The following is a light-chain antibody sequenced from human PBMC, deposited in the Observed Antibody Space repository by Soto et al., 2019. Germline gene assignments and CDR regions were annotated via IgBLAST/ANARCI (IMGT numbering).Light chain of an antibody. J-gene: IGKJ5*01. CDR2: DAS. Sequence: DIQMTQSPSSLSASVGDRVTITCRASQDISNYLNWYQQRPVKAPKLLIYDASNLERGVPSRFSGTRAGTHFTFAITSLQPEGVATYYCQQSDSLPITLGQGTRLEI. V-gene: IGKV1-33*01. CDR3: QQSDSLPIT. CDR1: QDISNY.